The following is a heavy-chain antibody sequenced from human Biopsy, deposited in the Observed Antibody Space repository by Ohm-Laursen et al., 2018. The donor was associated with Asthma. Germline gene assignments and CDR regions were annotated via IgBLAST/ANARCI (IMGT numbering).Heavy chain of an antibody. CDR3: ARTYYDFLTGHVNDAFAV. CDR1: GYTFIGLA. CDR2: INAGNGNT. V-gene: IGHV1-3*01. D-gene: IGHD3-9*01. Sequence: ASVTVSCKLSGYTFIGLAIHWVRQAPGQRLEWMGWINAGNGNTKHSQKFQGRVTITRDTSASTAYMDLSRLRSEDTAVYYCARTYYDFLTGHVNDAFAVWGQGTMVTVSS. J-gene: IGHJ3*01.